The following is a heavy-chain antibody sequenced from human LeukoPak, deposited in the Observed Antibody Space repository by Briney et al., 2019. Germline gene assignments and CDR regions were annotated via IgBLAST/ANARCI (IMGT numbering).Heavy chain of an antibody. D-gene: IGHD6-13*01. Sequence: LKPSETLSLTCAVYGGSFSGYYWSWIRQPPGKGLEWIGEINHSGSTNYNPSLKSRVTISVDTSKNQFSLKLSSVTAADTAVYYCARLRQSIAAAGTGAFDIWGQGTMVTVSS. CDR1: GGSFSGYY. CDR3: ARLRQSIAAAGTGAFDI. CDR2: INHSGST. V-gene: IGHV4-34*01. J-gene: IGHJ3*02.